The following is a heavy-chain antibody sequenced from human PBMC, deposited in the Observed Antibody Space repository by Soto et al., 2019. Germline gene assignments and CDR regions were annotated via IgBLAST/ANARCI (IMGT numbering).Heavy chain of an antibody. Sequence: QVHLVASGGRVVQPGRSLRLSCAASGFIFSNYAMHWVRQAPGKGLKWVALTSYDEAHKYYTDSVKGRFTISKDTSTNTLYLQMNSLRPEDTAVYYCAKASSGHCGPECSSDYLDSWGQGTLVTVSS. J-gene: IGHJ4*02. CDR2: TSYDEAHK. CDR1: GFIFSNYA. CDR3: AKASSGHCGPECSSDYLDS. V-gene: IGHV3-30*18. D-gene: IGHD3-10*01.